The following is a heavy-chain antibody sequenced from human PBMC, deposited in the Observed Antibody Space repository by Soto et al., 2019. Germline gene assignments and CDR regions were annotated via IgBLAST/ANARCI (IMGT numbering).Heavy chain of an antibody. CDR2: IIHSGST. CDR1: GESFSGYY. D-gene: IGHD3-22*01. V-gene: IGHV4-34*12. J-gene: IGHJ4*02. CDR3: ARRGGGYYPYYFDY. Sequence: SETLSLTCAVYGESFSGYYWSWIRQPPGKGLEWIGEIIHSGSTNYNPSLKSRVTVSVDTSKKQFSLKLDSVTAADTAVYYCARRGGGYYPYYFDYWGQGGLVT.